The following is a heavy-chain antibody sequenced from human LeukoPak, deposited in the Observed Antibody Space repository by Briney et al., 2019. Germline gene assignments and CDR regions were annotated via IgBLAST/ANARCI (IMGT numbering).Heavy chain of an antibody. Sequence: SETLSLTCTVSGGSISSSSYYWGWIRQPPGKGLEWIGEINHSGSTNYNPSLKSRVTISVDTSKNQFSLKLSSVTAADTAVYYCARHYYDSGSWYYFDYWGQGTLVTVSS. CDR2: INHSGST. V-gene: IGHV4-39*07. J-gene: IGHJ4*02. CDR3: ARHYYDSGSWYYFDY. D-gene: IGHD3-10*01. CDR1: GGSISSSSYY.